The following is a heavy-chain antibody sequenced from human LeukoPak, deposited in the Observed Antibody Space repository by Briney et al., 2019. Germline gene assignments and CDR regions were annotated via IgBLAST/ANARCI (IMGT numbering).Heavy chain of an antibody. CDR2: ISSNGGST. CDR1: GFTFSSYA. V-gene: IGHV3-64*01. Sequence: GGSLRLSCAASGFTFSSYAMHWVRQAPGKGLEYVSAISSNGGSTYYANSVKGRFTISRDNSKNTLYLQMGSLRAEDMAVYYCARGGFYYYYYMDVWGKGTTVTVSS. J-gene: IGHJ6*03. CDR3: ARGGFYYYYYMDV.